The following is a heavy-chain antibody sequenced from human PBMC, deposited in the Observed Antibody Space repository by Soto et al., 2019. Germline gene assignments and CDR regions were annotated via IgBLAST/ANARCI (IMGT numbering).Heavy chain of an antibody. D-gene: IGHD2-15*01. CDR3: AKDKVCSGGSCYYDY. CDR2: INGGGGST. CDR1: GFTFSSYT. V-gene: IGHV3-23*01. J-gene: IGHJ4*02. Sequence: EVQLLEAGGDLIQPGGSLRLSCAASGFTFSSYTMTWVRQAPGKGLEWVSAINGGGGSTYYADSVKGRFTISRDNSKDKLYLQMNSLRAEDTGVYYCAKDKVCSGGSCYYDYWGQGTLVTVSS.